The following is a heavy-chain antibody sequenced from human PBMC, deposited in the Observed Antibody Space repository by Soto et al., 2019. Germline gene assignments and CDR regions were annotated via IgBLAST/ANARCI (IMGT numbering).Heavy chain of an antibody. V-gene: IGHV4-61*01. Sequence: SETLSLTCTVSGGSVSSGSYYWSWIRQPPGKGLEWIGYIYYSGSTNYNPSLKSRVTISVNTSKNQFSLKLSSVTAADTAVYYCARVSYDYGDYDPFLYYFDYWGQGTLVTVSS. D-gene: IGHD4-17*01. CDR2: IYYSGST. CDR1: GGSVSSGSYY. J-gene: IGHJ4*02. CDR3: ARVSYDYGDYDPFLYYFDY.